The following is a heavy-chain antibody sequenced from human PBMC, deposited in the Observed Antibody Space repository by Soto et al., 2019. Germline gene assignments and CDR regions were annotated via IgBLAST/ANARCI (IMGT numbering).Heavy chain of an antibody. V-gene: IGHV1-18*01. J-gene: IGHJ4*02. D-gene: IGHD1-26*01. CDR1: GYTFTSYG. CDR3: TREAEATRADY. Sequence: QVQLVQSGAEVKKPGASVKVSCRASGYTFTSYGISWVRQAPGQGLERMGWISDYNGNTNYAKKLQGRVTMTTDTTTSTDYIVLRNLRSEETAVYYWTREAEATRADYWGQGTLVTVSS. CDR2: ISDYNGNT.